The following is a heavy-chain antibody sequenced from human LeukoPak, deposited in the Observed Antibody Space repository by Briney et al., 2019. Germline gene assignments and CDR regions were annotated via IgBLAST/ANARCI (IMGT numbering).Heavy chain of an antibody. CDR3: ARGLVDTAMAVRPFDY. J-gene: IGHJ4*02. D-gene: IGHD5-18*01. V-gene: IGHV4-34*01. Sequence: PSETLSLTCAVYGGSFSVYYWSWIRQPPGKGLECIGEVSHSGNTNYNPSLESRVTISVDTSKNQFSLKLSSVTAADTAVYYRARGLVDTAMAVRPFDYWGQGTLVTVSS. CDR2: VSHSGNT. CDR1: GGSFSVYY.